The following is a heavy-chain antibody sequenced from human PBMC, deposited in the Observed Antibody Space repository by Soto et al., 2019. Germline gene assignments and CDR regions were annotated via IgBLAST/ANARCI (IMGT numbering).Heavy chain of an antibody. CDR3: AREGLVLVPTSVNSDYYYYAMDV. CDR1: GYTFTNYA. D-gene: IGHD2-2*01. Sequence: ASVKVSCKASGYTFTNYAMHWVRQAPGQRLEWMGWINAGNGNTKYSQKFQGSVTITRDTSASTVYMELSSLTSEDTAVYYCAREGLVLVPTSVNSDYYYYAMDVWGQGTTVTVSS. V-gene: IGHV1-3*01. J-gene: IGHJ6*02. CDR2: INAGNGNT.